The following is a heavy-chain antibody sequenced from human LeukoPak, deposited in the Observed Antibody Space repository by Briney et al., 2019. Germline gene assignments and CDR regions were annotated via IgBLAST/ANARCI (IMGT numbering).Heavy chain of an antibody. J-gene: IGHJ4*02. CDR1: GYTFTDSY. CDR3: ARVYGDHYGSGVTDY. D-gene: IGHD3-10*01. Sequence: ASLKVSCEASGYTFTDSYMHWVPQTPGQGRGWMRWINPNNGGTNDAPKFQGRVTMTRDTSISTAYMELRRLRSDDTAVYYCARVYGDHYGSGVTDYWGQGTLVTVSS. CDR2: INPNNGGT. V-gene: IGHV1-2*02.